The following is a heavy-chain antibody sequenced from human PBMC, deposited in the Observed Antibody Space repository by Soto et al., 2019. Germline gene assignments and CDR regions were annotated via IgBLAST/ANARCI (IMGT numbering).Heavy chain of an antibody. V-gene: IGHV3-23*01. CDR2: ISSSGGNT. CDR3: ARLCGGDCYSRAPSFDY. D-gene: IGHD2-21*01. Sequence: PGGSLRLSCAASGFTFSSYAMSWVRQAPGKGLEWVSAISSSGGNTYYADSVKGRFTISRDNSKNTLYLQMNSLRAEDTAVYYCARLCGGDCYSRAPSFDYWGQGTLVTVSS. J-gene: IGHJ4*02. CDR1: GFTFSSYA.